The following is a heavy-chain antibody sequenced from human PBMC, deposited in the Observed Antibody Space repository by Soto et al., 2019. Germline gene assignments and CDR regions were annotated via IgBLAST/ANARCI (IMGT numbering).Heavy chain of an antibody. Sequence: PSETLSLTCTVSGGSISSYYWSWIRQPPGKGLEWIGYIYYSGSTNYNPSLKSRVTISVDTSKNQFSLKLSSVTAADTAVYYCARWKHIVVVTALSDAFDIWGQGTMVTVSS. CDR2: IYYSGST. CDR1: GGSISSYY. V-gene: IGHV4-59*01. D-gene: IGHD2-21*02. CDR3: ARWKHIVVVTALSDAFDI. J-gene: IGHJ3*02.